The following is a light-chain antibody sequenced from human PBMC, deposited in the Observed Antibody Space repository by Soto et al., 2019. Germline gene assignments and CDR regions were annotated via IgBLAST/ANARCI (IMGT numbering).Light chain of an antibody. CDR2: EVS. J-gene: IGLJ1*01. CDR3: SSYAGSNIF. Sequence: QSVLTQPPSASGSPGQSVTISCTGTSSDVGGYNYVSWYQQHPGKAPKLMIYEVSKRPSGVPDRFSGSKSDNTASLTVSGLQAEDEADYYCSSYAGSNIFFGTGTKLTVL. V-gene: IGLV2-8*01. CDR1: SSDVGGYNY.